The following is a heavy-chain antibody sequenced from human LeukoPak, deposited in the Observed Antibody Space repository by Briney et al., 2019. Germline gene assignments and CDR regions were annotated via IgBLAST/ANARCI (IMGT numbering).Heavy chain of an antibody. CDR1: GGSFSGYY. D-gene: IGHD6-19*01. CDR3: ARLVAVANAPSFDY. CDR2: INHSGST. Sequence: SETLSLTCAVYGGSFSGYYWSWIRQPPGKGLEWIGEINHSGSTYYNPSLKSRVTISVDTSKNQFSPKLSSVTAADTAVYYCARLVAVANAPSFDYWGQGTLVTVSS. J-gene: IGHJ4*02. V-gene: IGHV4-34*01.